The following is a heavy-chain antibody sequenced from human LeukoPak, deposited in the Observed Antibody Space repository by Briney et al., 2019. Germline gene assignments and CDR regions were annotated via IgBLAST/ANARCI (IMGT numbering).Heavy chain of an antibody. CDR2: ISGSGGST. V-gene: IGHV3-23*01. CDR1: GFTFSSYA. D-gene: IGHD5-18*01. CDR3: ARGGSRAYTATVFDY. J-gene: IGHJ4*02. Sequence: GGSLRLSCAASGFTFSSYAMSWVRQAPGKGLEWVSAISGSGGSTYYADSVKGRFTISRDNSKNTLYLQMNSLRAEDTAVYYCARGGSRAYTATVFDYWGQGMLVTVSS.